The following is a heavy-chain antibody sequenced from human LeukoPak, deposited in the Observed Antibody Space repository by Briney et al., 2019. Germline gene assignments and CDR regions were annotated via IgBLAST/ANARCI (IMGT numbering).Heavy chain of an antibody. Sequence: GGSLRLSCAASGFTFSSYAMSWVRQTPGKGLEWVSSISGSAGSTYYADSVKGRFTISRDNSKNTLYLQWNSLRAEDTAVYYCAKSQIWSGFFYFDYWGQGTLVTVSS. D-gene: IGHD3-3*01. V-gene: IGHV3-23*01. CDR2: ISGSAGST. J-gene: IGHJ4*02. CDR1: GFTFSSYA. CDR3: AKSQIWSGFFYFDY.